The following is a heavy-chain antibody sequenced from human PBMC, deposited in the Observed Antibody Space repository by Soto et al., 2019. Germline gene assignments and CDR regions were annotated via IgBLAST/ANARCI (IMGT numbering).Heavy chain of an antibody. CDR2: IIPILGIA. CDR1: GGTFSSYT. D-gene: IGHD3-9*01. V-gene: IGHV1-69*08. J-gene: IGHJ3*01. Sequence: QVQLVQSGAEVKKPGSSVKVSCKASGGTFSSYTISWVRQAPGQGLEWMGRIIPILGIANYAQKFQGRVTITAEKSTSTAYMELSSLRSEDTAVYYCARDRRGLRYFDWGQGTMVTVSS. CDR3: ARDRRGLRYFD.